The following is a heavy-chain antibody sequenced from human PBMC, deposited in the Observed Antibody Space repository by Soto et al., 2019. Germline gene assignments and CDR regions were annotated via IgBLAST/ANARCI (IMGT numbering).Heavy chain of an antibody. V-gene: IGHV5-51*03. Sequence: EVQLVQSGAEVKKPGESLKISCKGSGYNFTNYWIGWVRQMPGKGLEWMGIIYPGDSDTRYSPSFQGQVSVSADKSVSTAYPQWSSLKASDTAMYYCAISYNQLSDFWGQGTLVTVSS. CDR2: IYPGDSDT. CDR3: AISYNQLSDF. D-gene: IGHD2-2*01. J-gene: IGHJ4*02. CDR1: GYNFTNYW.